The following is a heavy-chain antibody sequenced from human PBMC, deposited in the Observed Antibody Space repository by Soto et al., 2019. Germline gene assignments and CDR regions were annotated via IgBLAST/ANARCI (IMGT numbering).Heavy chain of an antibody. D-gene: IGHD5-12*01. Sequence: EVQLVESGGGLVQPGGSLRLSCAASGFTFSSSWMHWVRQAPGKGLVWVSRISSDGSSTNYADSVKGRFTISRDNAKNTLYLQMNSLRAEDTAVYYCASPVVYSGYDRVFFDYWGQGTLVTVSS. CDR1: GFTFSSSW. CDR3: ASPVVYSGYDRVFFDY. CDR2: ISSDGSST. V-gene: IGHV3-74*01. J-gene: IGHJ4*02.